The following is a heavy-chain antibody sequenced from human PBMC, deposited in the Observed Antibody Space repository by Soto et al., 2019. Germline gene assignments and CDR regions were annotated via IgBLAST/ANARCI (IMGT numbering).Heavy chain of an antibody. CDR1: GFTVSTYD. CDR3: VRVLYESGVVDF. Sequence: QLVESGGGLFQAGGSTRLSCLVSGFTVSTYDMAWVRQAPGKGLEWASVIQSGGATYYPDSAQGRFTISRDNSKNTVYLQMSSLRMEDTGVYSCVRVLYESGVVDFWGQGSLITVS. V-gene: IGHV3-53*01. J-gene: IGHJ4*02. D-gene: IGHD3-10*01. CDR2: IQSGGAT.